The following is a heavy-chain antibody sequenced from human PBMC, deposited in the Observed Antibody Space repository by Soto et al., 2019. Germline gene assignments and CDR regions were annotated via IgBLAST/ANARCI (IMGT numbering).Heavy chain of an antibody. Sequence: SQTLSLTCAISGDSVSSNSAAWNWIRQSPSRGLEWLGRTYYRSKWYNDYAVSVKSRITINPDTSKNQFSLQLNSVTPEDTAVYYCARELRSFLAARSDYYYMDVWGKGTTVTVSS. CDR1: GDSVSSNSAA. J-gene: IGHJ6*03. CDR2: TYYRSKWYN. V-gene: IGHV6-1*01. CDR3: ARELRSFLAARSDYYYMDV. D-gene: IGHD6-6*01.